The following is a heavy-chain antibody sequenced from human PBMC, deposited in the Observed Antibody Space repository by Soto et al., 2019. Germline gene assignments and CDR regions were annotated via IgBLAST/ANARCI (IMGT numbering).Heavy chain of an antibody. CDR2: VSPENRNA. CDR1: GCTFTEYD. D-gene: IGHD4-17*01. Sequence: VASVKVSCKTSGCTFTEYDIDWVRQAPGQGLEYMGWVSPENRNAGYAPQFRGRVSMTADTSINTVYLELTTLTYEDTAVYYCEVTTGYWGQGTMVTVSS. CDR3: EVTTGY. V-gene: IGHV1-8*01. J-gene: IGHJ4*02.